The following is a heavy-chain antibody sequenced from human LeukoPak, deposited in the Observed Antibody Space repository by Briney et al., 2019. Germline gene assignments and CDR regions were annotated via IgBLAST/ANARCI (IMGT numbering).Heavy chain of an antibody. V-gene: IGHV4-34*01. CDR2: INHSRST. Sequence: SETLSLTCAVYGGSFSGYYWSWIRQPPGKGLEWIGEINHSRSTNYNPSLKSRVTISVDTSKNQFSLKLSSVTAADTAVYYCASAQYCSSTSCHYYYGMDVWGQGTTVTVSS. D-gene: IGHD2-2*01. J-gene: IGHJ6*02. CDR1: GGSFSGYY. CDR3: ASAQYCSSTSCHYYYGMDV.